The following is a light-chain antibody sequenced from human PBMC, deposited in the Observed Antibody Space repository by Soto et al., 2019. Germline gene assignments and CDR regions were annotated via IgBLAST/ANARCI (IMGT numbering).Light chain of an antibody. J-gene: IGLJ3*02. CDR3: QSYDNSLSGSRV. Sequence: QSVLTQPPSVSGAPGQRVTISCTGSRSNIGAGYDVLWYQQLPGTAPKLLIYGTNNRPSGVPDRFSGSKSGMSASLAITGLQAADEANYYCQSYDNSLSGSRVFGGGTKLTVL. CDR2: GTN. V-gene: IGLV1-40*01. CDR1: RSNIGAGYD.